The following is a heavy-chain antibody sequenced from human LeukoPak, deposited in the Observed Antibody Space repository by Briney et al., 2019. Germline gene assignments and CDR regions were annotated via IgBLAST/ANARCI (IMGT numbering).Heavy chain of an antibody. CDR3: ARDQSGYSSSWDYYYYYMDV. J-gene: IGHJ6*03. Sequence: PSETLSLTCSVSGGSIRSYYWSWIRQPPGKGLEWIGYISDTGSTDHNPSLKSRVTISLDTSKNQFSLRLNSVTAADTAVYYCARDQSGYSSSWDYYYYYMDVWGKGTTVTISS. CDR2: ISDTGST. D-gene: IGHD6-13*01. CDR1: GGSIRSYY. V-gene: IGHV4-59*01.